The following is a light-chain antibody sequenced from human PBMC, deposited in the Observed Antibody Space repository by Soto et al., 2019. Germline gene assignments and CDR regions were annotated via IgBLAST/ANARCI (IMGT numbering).Light chain of an antibody. CDR1: QSLSSSY. V-gene: IGKV3D-20*02. J-gene: IGKJ5*01. CDR2: RSS. Sequence: ESVWTQSPSSLSWSPGASAXXXXXXSQSLSSSYLAWYQQKAGQPPRLLMFRSSDRAAGVPDRFSGSASGTEFTLTISSLEPEDFAVYYCQQRSNWPPTFGQGTRLEIK. CDR3: QQRSNWPPT.